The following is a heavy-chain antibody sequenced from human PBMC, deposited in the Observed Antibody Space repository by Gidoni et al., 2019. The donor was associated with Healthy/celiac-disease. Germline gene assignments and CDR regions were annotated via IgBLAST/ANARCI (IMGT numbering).Heavy chain of an antibody. J-gene: IGHJ4*02. CDR2: ISAYNGNT. CDR3: ARDIEDIVVVPAAIGGFDY. Sequence: QVQLVQSGAEVKKPGASGKVSCKASGYTFTSYGISWVRQGPGQGLEWMGWISAYNGNTNYAQKLQGRVTMTTDTSTSTAYMELRSLRSDDTAVYYCARDIEDIVVVPAAIGGFDYWGQGTLVTVSS. D-gene: IGHD2-2*02. V-gene: IGHV1-18*01. CDR1: GYTFTSYG.